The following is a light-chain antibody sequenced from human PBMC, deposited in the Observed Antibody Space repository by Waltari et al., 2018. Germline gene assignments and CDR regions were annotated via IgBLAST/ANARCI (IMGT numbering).Light chain of an antibody. Sequence: ETVMTQSPATLSVAPGERATHSCRARQGVGRELAWYQQKPGQAPRLLIYGVSTRATGVPATFIGSGSWAKFTLPINSLQSEDFEVYYCQQYDNWPLTFGGGTKVEIK. V-gene: IGKV3D-15*01. CDR2: GVS. CDR1: QGVGRE. J-gene: IGKJ4*01. CDR3: QQYDNWPLT.